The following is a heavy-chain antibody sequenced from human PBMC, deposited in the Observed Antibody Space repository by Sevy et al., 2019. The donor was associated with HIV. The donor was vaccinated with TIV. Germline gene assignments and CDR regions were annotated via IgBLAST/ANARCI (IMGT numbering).Heavy chain of an antibody. CDR2: INFDGGA. CDR1: GITVSSGY. V-gene: IGHV3-53*01. CDR3: AREGSAWSFEY. J-gene: IGHJ4*02. Sequence: GGSLRLSCTASGITVSSGYVSWVRQAPGKELEWVSLINFDGGAYYADSVRGRFTISRDTSKNTVFLQMNNLRVEDTAVYYCAREGSAWSFEYWGQGTQVTVSS. D-gene: IGHD6-19*01.